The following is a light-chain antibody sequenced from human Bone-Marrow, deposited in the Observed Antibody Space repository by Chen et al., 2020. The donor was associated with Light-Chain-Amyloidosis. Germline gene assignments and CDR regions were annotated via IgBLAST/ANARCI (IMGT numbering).Light chain of an antibody. Sequence: QSVLTQPPSASGTPGQRVIISCSGSSSDIGSNTVHWYQKLPGMAPKLVIYSNNMRPPGVTDRFAGSKSGTSASLAISGLQSEDEADYYCAAWDGSLNGPVFGGATKVTVL. CDR2: SNN. CDR3: AAWDGSLNGPV. J-gene: IGLJ3*02. CDR1: SSDIGSNT. V-gene: IGLV1-44*01.